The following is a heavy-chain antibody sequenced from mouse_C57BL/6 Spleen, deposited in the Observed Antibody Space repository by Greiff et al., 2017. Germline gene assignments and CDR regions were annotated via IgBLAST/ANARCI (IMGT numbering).Heavy chain of an antibody. CDR3: ARGDYDDGDYYAMDY. CDR2: ISYDGSN. J-gene: IGHJ4*01. D-gene: IGHD2-4*01. CDR1: GYSITSGYY. Sequence: EVKLMESGPGLVKPSQSLSLTCSVTGYSITSGYYWNWIRQFPGNKLEWMGYISYDGSNNYNPSLKNRISITRDTSKNQFFLKLNSVTTEDTATYYCARGDYDDGDYYAMDYWGQGTSVTVSS. V-gene: IGHV3-6*01.